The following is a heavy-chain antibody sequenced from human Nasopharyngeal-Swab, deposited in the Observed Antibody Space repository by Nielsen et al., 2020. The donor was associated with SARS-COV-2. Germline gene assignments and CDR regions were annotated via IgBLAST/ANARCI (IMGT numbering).Heavy chain of an antibody. Sequence: VRQAPGKGLEWVSSISSSSYIYYADSVKGRFTISRDNAKNSLYLRMNSLRAEDTAVYYCARDGLDYDFWSAYFMDVWGQGTTVTVSS. CDR2: ISSSSYI. D-gene: IGHD3-3*01. CDR3: ARDGLDYDFWSAYFMDV. J-gene: IGHJ6*02. V-gene: IGHV3-69-1*01.